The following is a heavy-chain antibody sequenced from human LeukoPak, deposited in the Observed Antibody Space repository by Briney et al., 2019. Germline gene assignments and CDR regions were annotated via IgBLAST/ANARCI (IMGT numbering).Heavy chain of an antibody. J-gene: IGHJ1*01. CDR3: EKAPPYYSDSSGYFQH. V-gene: IGHV3-9*01. CDR1: GFTFDDSA. Sequence: GGSLRLSCAASGFTFDDSAMHWVRQVPGKGLEWGSGISWNSGIIDYADSVKGRFTISRDNAKNSLYLQVNNLRPDDTAFYYCEKAPPYYSDSSGYFQHWGQGTLVTVSS. CDR2: ISWNSGII. D-gene: IGHD3-22*01.